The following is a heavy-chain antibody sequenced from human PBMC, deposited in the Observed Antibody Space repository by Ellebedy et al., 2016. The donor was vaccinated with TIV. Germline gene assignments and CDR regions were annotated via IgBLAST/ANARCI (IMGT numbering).Heavy chain of an antibody. Sequence: ASVKVSCXASGGTFSSYAISWVRQAPGQGLEWMGGIIPIFGTANYAQKFQGRVTITADKSMSTAYMELSSLRSEDTAVYYCARESVAAAITDYYYYGMDVWGQGTTVTVSS. CDR3: ARESVAAAITDYYYYGMDV. J-gene: IGHJ6*02. CDR2: IIPIFGTA. D-gene: IGHD6-13*01. V-gene: IGHV1-69*06. CDR1: GGTFSSYA.